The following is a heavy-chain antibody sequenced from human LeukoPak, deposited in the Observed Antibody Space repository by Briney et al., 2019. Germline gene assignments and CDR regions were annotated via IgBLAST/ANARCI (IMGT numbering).Heavy chain of an antibody. CDR1: GFTFSSYA. Sequence: RGSLRLSCVVSGFTFSSYAMSWVRQAPGKGLEWVSGISGSGGSTYYADSVKGRFTISRDNTKNTLYLQMNSLRAEDTAVYYCAKDRHAPGRYCSSTSCFPFDSWGQGTLVTVSS. D-gene: IGHD2-2*01. CDR2: ISGSGGST. J-gene: IGHJ5*01. V-gene: IGHV3-23*01. CDR3: AKDRHAPGRYCSSTSCFPFDS.